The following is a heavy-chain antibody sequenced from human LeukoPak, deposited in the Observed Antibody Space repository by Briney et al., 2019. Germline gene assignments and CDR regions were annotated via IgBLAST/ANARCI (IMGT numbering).Heavy chain of an antibody. Sequence: GGSLILSCAASGFTFSSSEMNWVRQAPGKGLEGIAYVTSGGSGIYYADSVRGRFIISRDNAKNSLFLQMTSLRAEDTALYYCVREYNFDALDIWGQGTMVTVSS. CDR2: VTSGGSGI. V-gene: IGHV3-48*03. CDR3: VREYNFDALDI. CDR1: GFTFSSSE. J-gene: IGHJ3*02. D-gene: IGHD1-20*01.